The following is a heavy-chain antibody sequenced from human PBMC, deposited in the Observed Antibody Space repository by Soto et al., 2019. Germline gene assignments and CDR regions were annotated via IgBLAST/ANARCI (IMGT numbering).Heavy chain of an antibody. V-gene: IGHV1-69*12. CDR2: IIPMLATT. Sequence: QVQLVQSGAEVKKPGSSVKVSCRASGGTFSSYAISWVRQAPGQGLEWMGGIIPMLATTNYAQKFQGRVTITADESTSTAYMELSSLRSDDPAVYYCARNLYYYYAMDVWGQGTTVTVSS. J-gene: IGHJ6*02. CDR1: GGTFSSYA. CDR3: ARNLYYYYAMDV.